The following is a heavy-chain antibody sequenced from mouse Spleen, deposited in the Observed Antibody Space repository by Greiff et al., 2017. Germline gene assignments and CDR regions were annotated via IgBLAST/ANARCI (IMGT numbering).Heavy chain of an antibody. CDR2: IDPENGDT. D-gene: IGHD1-2*01. Sequence: VQLKESGAELVRPGASVKLSCTASGFNIKDDYMHWVKQRPEQGLEWIGWIDPENGDTEYASKFQGKATITADTSSNTAYLQLSSLTSEDTAVYYCTLLRLRNYWGQGTTLTVSS. CDR1: GFNIKDDY. CDR3: TLLRLRNY. J-gene: IGHJ2*01. V-gene: IGHV14-4*01.